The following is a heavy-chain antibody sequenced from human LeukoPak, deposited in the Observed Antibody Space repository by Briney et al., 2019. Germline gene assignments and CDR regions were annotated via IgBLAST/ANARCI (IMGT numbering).Heavy chain of an antibody. V-gene: IGHV1-2*02. CDR3: ARVSTDDSRVDYYGMDV. D-gene: IGHD3-3*01. J-gene: IGHJ6*02. Sequence: ASVKVSCKASGYAFTGYYMHWVRQAPGQGLEWMGWINPNSGGTNYAQKFQGRVTMTRDTSIRTAYMELSRLRSDDTAVYYCARVSTDDSRVDYYGMDVWGQGTTVTVSS. CDR1: GYAFTGYY. CDR2: INPNSGGT.